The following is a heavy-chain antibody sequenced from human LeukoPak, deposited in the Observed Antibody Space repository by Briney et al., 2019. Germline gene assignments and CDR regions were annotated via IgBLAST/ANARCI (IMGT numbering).Heavy chain of an antibody. D-gene: IGHD3-22*01. CDR2: ISWNSGSI. V-gene: IGHV3-9*01. CDR3: AKDLNYYDSSADY. J-gene: IGHJ4*02. Sequence: GGSLRLSCAASGFTFDDYAMHWVRQAPGKGLEWVSGISWNSGSIGYADSVKGRFTISRDNAKNSLYLQMNSLRAEDTAVYYCAKDLNYYDSSADYWGQGTLVTVSS. CDR1: GFTFDDYA.